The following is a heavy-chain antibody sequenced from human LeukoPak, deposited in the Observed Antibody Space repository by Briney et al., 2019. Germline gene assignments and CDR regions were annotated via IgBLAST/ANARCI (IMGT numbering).Heavy chain of an antibody. Sequence: GGSLRLSCAASGFTFSSYGMSWVRQAPGKGLEWVSAISGSGGSTYYADSAKGRFTISRDNSKNTLYLQMNSLRAEDTAVYYCAKDRQLCYDSSGENAFDIWGQGTMVTVSS. V-gene: IGHV3-23*01. CDR1: GFTFSSYG. CDR2: ISGSGGST. J-gene: IGHJ3*02. CDR3: AKDRQLCYDSSGENAFDI. D-gene: IGHD3-22*01.